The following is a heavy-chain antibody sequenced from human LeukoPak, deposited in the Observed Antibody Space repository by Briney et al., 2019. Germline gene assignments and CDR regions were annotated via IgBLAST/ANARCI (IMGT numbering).Heavy chain of an antibody. CDR1: GYTFTSYD. V-gene: IGHV1-8*01. D-gene: IGHD2-15*01. J-gene: IGHJ6*03. Sequence: RASVKVSCKASGYTFTSYDINWVRQATGQGLEWMGWMYPNSGNTGYAQKFQGRVTMTRNTSISTAYMELSSLRSEDTAVYYCARRIVVVVAATDYYYYMDVWGKGTTVTVSS. CDR2: MYPNSGNT. CDR3: ARRIVVVVAATDYYYYMDV.